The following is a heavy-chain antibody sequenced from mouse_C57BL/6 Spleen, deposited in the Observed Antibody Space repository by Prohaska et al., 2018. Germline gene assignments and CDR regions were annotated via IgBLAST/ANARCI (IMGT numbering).Heavy chain of an antibody. CDR3: ARRAISGWFAY. J-gene: IGHJ3*01. V-gene: IGHV1-69*02. CDR2: PSDRYT. Sequence: PSDRYTNYNQKFKCKATLTVDKSSSTAYMQLSSLTSEDSAVYYCARRAISGWFAYWGQGTLVTVSA. D-gene: IGHD3-1*01.